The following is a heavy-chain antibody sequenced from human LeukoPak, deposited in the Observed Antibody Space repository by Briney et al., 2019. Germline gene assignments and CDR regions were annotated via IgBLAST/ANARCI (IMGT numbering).Heavy chain of an antibody. V-gene: IGHV3-9*01. CDR2: ISWNSGSI. D-gene: IGHD1-26*01. J-gene: IGHJ2*01. CDR1: GFTFDDYA. Sequence: GRSLRLSCAASGFTFDDYAMHWVRQAPGKGLEWVSGISWNSGSIGYADSVKGRFTISRDNAKNSLYLQMNSLRAEDTALYYCAKARDWELPRYFDLWGRGTLVTVSS. CDR3: AKARDWELPRYFDL.